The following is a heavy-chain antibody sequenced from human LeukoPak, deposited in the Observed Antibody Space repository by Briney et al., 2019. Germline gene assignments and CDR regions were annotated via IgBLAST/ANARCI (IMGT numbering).Heavy chain of an antibody. D-gene: IGHD5-24*01. J-gene: IGHJ6*02. V-gene: IGHV1-18*01. CDR2: ISAYNGNT. CDR1: GYTFTSYG. Sequence: ASVKVSCKASGYTFTSYGISWARQAPGQGLEWMGWISAYNGNTNYAQKLQGRVTMTTDTSTSTAYMELRSLRSDDTAVYYCARQVEMATNNYYYYGMDVWGQGTTVTVSS. CDR3: ARQVEMATNNYYYYGMDV.